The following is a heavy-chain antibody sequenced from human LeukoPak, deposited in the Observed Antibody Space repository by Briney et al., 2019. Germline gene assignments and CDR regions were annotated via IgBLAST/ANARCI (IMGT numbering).Heavy chain of an antibody. CDR3: ARVGRGCSSIRCYWEDWFDP. V-gene: IGHV1-18*01. Sequence: GASAKVSCKASGYSFTNYGITWIREAPGQGPEWLGWISGYNANAHYAQNVQGRVTLTTDTSTNTAYVELRGLTSDDTAMYYCARVGRGCSSIRCYWEDWFDPWGQGTLVIVSS. CDR2: ISGYNANA. CDR1: GYSFTNYG. D-gene: IGHD2-2*01. J-gene: IGHJ5*02.